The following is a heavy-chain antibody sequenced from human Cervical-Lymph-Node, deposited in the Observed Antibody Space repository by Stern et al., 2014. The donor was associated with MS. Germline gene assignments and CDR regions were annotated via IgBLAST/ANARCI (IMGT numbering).Heavy chain of an antibody. Sequence: QVQLGQSGAKVKKPGASVKVSCKASGYTFTSYYMHWVRQAPGQVLECIGIINPSGGSPSYAQKFQGRVTMTRDTSTSTVYMELSSLRSEDTAVYYCARGMATINDAFDIWGQGTMVTVSS. CDR1: GYTFTSYY. V-gene: IGHV1-46*01. CDR3: ARGMATINDAFDI. D-gene: IGHD5-24*01. J-gene: IGHJ3*02. CDR2: INPSGGSP.